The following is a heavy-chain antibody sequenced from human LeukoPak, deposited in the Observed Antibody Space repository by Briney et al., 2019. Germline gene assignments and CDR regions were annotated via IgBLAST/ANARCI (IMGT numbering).Heavy chain of an antibody. J-gene: IGHJ4*02. CDR3: AKVPNFFCGSGSYYFDY. V-gene: IGHV3-23*01. Sequence: GGSLRLSCAASGFTFSSYAMSWVRQAPGKGLEWVSAISGSGGSTYYADSVKGRFTISRDNSKNTLYLQMNSLRAEDTAVYYCAKVPNFFCGSGSYYFDYWGQGTLVTVSS. D-gene: IGHD3-10*01. CDR1: GFTFSSYA. CDR2: ISGSGGST.